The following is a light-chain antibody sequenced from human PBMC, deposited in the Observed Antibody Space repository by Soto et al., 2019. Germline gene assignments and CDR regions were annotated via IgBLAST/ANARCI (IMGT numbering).Light chain of an antibody. CDR1: QTIGSW. J-gene: IGKJ1*01. Sequence: DIQMTQSPSTLSASVGDIVTITCRASQTIGSWLAWYQQRPGKPPNLLIYKASTLASGVPSRFSGSGSGTEFTLTINSLQPDDFATYYCQQYHIYSGTFGQGTKVDIK. CDR3: QQYHIYSGT. CDR2: KAS. V-gene: IGKV1-5*03.